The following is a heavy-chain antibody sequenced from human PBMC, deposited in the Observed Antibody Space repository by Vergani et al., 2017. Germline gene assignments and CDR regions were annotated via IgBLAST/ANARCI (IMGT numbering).Heavy chain of an antibody. J-gene: IGHJ4*02. Sequence: VQLLESGGGLVQPGGSLRLSCAASGFTFSSYGMHWVRQAPGKGLEWVAVISYDGSNKYYADSVKGRFTISRDNSKNTLYLQMNSLRAEDTAVYYCAKTYYYGSGSYRGYFDYWGQGTLVTVSS. V-gene: IGHV3-30*18. D-gene: IGHD3-10*01. CDR1: GFTFSSYG. CDR3: AKTYYYGSGSYRGYFDY. CDR2: ISYDGSNK.